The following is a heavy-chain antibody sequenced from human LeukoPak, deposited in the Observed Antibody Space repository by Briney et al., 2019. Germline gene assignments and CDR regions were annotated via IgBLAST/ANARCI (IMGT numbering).Heavy chain of an antibody. D-gene: IGHD3-22*01. J-gene: IGHJ3*02. Sequence: PSETLSLTCTVSGGSISSSSYYWGWIRQPPGKGLEWIGSMYYSGSTYDNPSLKSRVTISVDTSKNQFSLKLSSVTAADTAVYYCARHYFNYYDSSGNDAFDIWGQGTMVTVSS. V-gene: IGHV4-39*01. CDR2: MYYSGST. CDR1: GGSISSSSYY. CDR3: ARHYFNYYDSSGNDAFDI.